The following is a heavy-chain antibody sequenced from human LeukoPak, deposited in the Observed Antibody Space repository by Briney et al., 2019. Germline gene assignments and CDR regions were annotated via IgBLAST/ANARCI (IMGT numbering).Heavy chain of an antibody. D-gene: IGHD2-2*01. J-gene: IGHJ5*02. CDR1: GGSIGSSRYY. V-gene: IGHV4-39*07. Sequence: PSETLSLTCTVSGGSIGSSRYYWGWIRQPPGKGLEWIGSIYYSGSTYYNPSLKSRVTISVDTSKNQFSLKLSSVTAADTAVYYCARDWCSGTSCPTGFDPWSQGTLVTVSS. CDR2: IYYSGST. CDR3: ARDWCSGTSCPTGFDP.